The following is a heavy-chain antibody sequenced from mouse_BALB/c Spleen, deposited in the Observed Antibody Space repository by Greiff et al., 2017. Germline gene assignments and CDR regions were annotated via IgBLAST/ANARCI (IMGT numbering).Heavy chain of an antibody. CDR1: GFTFSSFG. CDR3: ARGGTTVVATRAMDY. J-gene: IGHJ4*01. Sequence: EVHLVESGGGLVQPGGSLKLSCAASGFTFSSFGMPWVRQAPEKGLEWVAYISSGSSTIYYADTVKGRFTISSDNPKNTLFLQMTMLRSEDKAMYNCARGGTTVVATRAMDYWGQGTSVTVSA. CDR2: ISSGSSTI. D-gene: IGHD1-1*01. V-gene: IGHV5-17*02.